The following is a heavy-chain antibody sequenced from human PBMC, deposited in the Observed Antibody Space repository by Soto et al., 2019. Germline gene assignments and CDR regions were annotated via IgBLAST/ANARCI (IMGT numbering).Heavy chain of an antibody. J-gene: IGHJ4*02. V-gene: IGHV3-33*01. CDR2: IWYDGSNK. D-gene: IGHD3-10*01. CDR1: GFTFSAYG. CDR3: ARDGSGGN. Sequence: QVQLVESGGGVVQPGRSLRLSCAASGFTFSAYGMHWVRQAPGKGLERVAVIWYDGSNKYYADSVRGRLTISRDNSKTGLNLEINSLRAEDTAPYYCARDGSGGNWGQGTMVVVSP.